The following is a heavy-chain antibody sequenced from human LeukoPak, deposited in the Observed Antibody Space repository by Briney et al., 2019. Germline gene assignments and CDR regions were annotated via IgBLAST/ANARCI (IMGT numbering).Heavy chain of an antibody. CDR3: ARELGEYYYDSSGIDY. D-gene: IGHD3-22*01. CDR1: GYTFTSYD. CDR2: IIPILGIA. V-gene: IGHV1-69*04. J-gene: IGHJ4*02. Sequence: GASVKVSCKASGYTFTSYDINWVRQATGQGLEWMGRIIPILGIANYAQKFQGRVTITADKSTSTAYMELSSLRSEDTAVYYCARELGEYYYDSSGIDYWGQGTLVTVSS.